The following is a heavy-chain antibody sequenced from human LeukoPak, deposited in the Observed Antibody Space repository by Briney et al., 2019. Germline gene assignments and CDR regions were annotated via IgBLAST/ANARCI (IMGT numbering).Heavy chain of an antibody. D-gene: IGHD4-17*01. CDR2: INYSGST. J-gene: IGHJ4*02. V-gene: IGHV4-59*08. CDR3: ARATTVTAYYFDQ. Sequence: SETLSLTCTVSGGSMSSYYWSWIRQPPGKGPEWIGYINYSGSTNYNPSLKSRVTISVDTSKNQFSLKLSSVTAADTAVYYCARATTVTAYYFDQWGQGTLVTVSS. CDR1: GGSMSSYY.